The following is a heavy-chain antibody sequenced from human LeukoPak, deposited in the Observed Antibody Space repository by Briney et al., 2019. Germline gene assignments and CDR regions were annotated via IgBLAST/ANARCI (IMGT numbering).Heavy chain of an antibody. CDR2: IYYSGST. CDR1: GGSISSYY. CDR3: ARHGNYGDYYGMDV. Sequence: SETLSLTCTVSGGSISSYYWSWIRQPPGKGLEWIGYIYYSGSTNYNPSLKSRVTISVDTSKNQFSLKLSSVTAADTAVYYCARHGNYGDYYGMDVWGQGTTVTVSS. V-gene: IGHV4-59*08. D-gene: IGHD4-17*01. J-gene: IGHJ6*02.